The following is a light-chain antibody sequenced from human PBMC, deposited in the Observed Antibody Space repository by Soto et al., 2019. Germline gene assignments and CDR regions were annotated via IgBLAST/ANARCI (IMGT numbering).Light chain of an antibody. J-gene: IGKJ1*01. CDR1: QSIMNY. Sequence: DIQLTQSPSSLSASVGDRVTITCRASQSIMNYLNWYQQKAGMAPKLLIYAASSLQSGVPSRFSGSGSGTDFTLTISRLQPEDFAAYYCQQSYSMTPETFGQGTKVDIK. CDR2: AAS. CDR3: QQSYSMTPET. V-gene: IGKV1-39*01.